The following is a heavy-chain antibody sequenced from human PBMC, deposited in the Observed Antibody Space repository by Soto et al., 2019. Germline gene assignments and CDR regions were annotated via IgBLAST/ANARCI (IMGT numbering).Heavy chain of an antibody. CDR3: ARDGGIAAAGTLGWFDP. V-gene: IGHV1-3*01. CDR2: INAGNGNT. Sequence: QVQLVQSGAEVKKPGASVKVSCKASGYTFTSYAMHWVRQAPGQRLEWMGWINAGNGNTKYSQKFQGRVTITRDTSASTAYRELSSLRSEDTAVYYCARDGGIAAAGTLGWFDPLGPGNPGHRHL. CDR1: GYTFTSYA. D-gene: IGHD6-13*01. J-gene: IGHJ5*02.